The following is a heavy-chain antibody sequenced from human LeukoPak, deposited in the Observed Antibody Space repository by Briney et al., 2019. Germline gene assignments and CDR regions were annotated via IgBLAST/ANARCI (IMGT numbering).Heavy chain of an antibody. Sequence: GGSLRLSCAASGFTFSSSAMSWVRQAPGKGLEWVSAISNNGGYTYYADSVQGRFTISRDNSKSTLCLQMNSLRAEDTAVYYCARGPRWATNFDYWGQGTLVTVSS. CDR2: ISNNGGYT. J-gene: IGHJ4*02. D-gene: IGHD1-26*01. V-gene: IGHV3-23*01. CDR3: ARGPRWATNFDY. CDR1: GFTFSSSA.